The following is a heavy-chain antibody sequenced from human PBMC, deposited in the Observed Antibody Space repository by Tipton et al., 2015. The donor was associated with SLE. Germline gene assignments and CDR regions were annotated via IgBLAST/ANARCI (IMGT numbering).Heavy chain of an antibody. CDR2: ISYSGAT. D-gene: IGHD2-8*02. V-gene: IGHV4-39*07. CDR3: ARDRDIVLEPVPIPPAFDI. J-gene: IGHJ3*02. CDR1: GEALGSNNYY. Sequence: GEALGSNNYYWGWIRQPPGKGLEWIASISYSGATYYNPSLKSRVIISLDTSRNHFSLKLTSVTAADTAVYFCARDRDIVLEPVPIPPAFDIWGQGTTVTVSS.